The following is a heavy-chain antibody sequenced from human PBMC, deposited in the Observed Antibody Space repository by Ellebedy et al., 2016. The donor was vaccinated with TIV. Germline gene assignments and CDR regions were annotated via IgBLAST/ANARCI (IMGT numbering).Heavy chain of an antibody. D-gene: IGHD1-26*01. V-gene: IGHV3-7*01. CDR3: ARDPYSGAYYSYYYYYMDV. J-gene: IGHJ6*03. Sequence: GGSLRLXXAGSGFTFTNYWMNWVRQAPGKGLEWVANINQNGSKIYYVDSVKGRFTISRDNAKNSVSLQMNSLRVEDTAVYYCARDPYSGAYYSYYYYYMDVWGKGTTVIVSS. CDR2: INQNGSKI. CDR1: GFTFTNYW.